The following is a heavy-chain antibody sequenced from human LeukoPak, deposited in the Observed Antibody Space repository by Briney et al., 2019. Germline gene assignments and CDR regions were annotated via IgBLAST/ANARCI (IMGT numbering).Heavy chain of an antibody. J-gene: IGHJ4*02. V-gene: IGHV3-33*06. Sequence: PGRSLRLSXAASGFTFSSYGMHWVRQAPGKGLEWVAVIWYDGSNKYYADSVKGRFTISRDNSKNTLYLQMNSLRAEDTAVYYCAKDLSLGAIDYWGQGTLVTVSS. CDR2: IWYDGSNK. D-gene: IGHD1-26*01. CDR1: GFTFSSYG. CDR3: AKDLSLGAIDY.